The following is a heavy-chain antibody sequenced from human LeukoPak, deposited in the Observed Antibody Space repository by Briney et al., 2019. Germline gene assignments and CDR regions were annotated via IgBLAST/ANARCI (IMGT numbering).Heavy chain of an antibody. D-gene: IGHD4-17*01. CDR2: ISGSGDSR. CDR3: AKGVTTVRIYYHGMDV. CDR1: GFTFSSCA. V-gene: IGHV3-23*01. J-gene: IGHJ6*02. Sequence: GGSLRLSCAASGFTFSSCAMSWVRQAPGKGLEWVSLISGSGDSRYYADSVKGRFTISRDNAKNTLWLQMNSLRAEDTAVYYCAKGVTTVRIYYHGMDVWGQGTTITVSS.